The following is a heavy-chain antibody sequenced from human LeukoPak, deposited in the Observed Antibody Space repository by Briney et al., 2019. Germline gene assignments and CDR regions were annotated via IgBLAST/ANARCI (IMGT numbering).Heavy chain of an antibody. V-gene: IGHV4-61*02. CDR2: IYTSGST. Sequence: SETLSLTCTVSGDSISSGDYYWSWIRQPAGKGLEWIGRIYTSGSTNYNPSLKSRVMMSVDTSKNQFSLKLSSVTAADTAVYYCARDHYYGSGSYFDYWGQGTLVTVSS. D-gene: IGHD3-10*01. CDR1: GDSISSGDYY. J-gene: IGHJ4*02. CDR3: ARDHYYGSGSYFDY.